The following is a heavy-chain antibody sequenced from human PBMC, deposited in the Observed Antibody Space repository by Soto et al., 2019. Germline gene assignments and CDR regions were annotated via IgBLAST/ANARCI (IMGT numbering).Heavy chain of an antibody. CDR3: ARVHRYCSGGSCPLGAFDI. Sequence: GGSLRLSCAASGFTFSSYGMHWVRQAPGKGLEWVAVIWYDGSNKYYADSVKGRFTISRDNSKNTLYLQMNSLRAEDTAVYYCARVHRYCSGGSCPLGAFDIWGQGTMVTVSS. D-gene: IGHD2-15*01. CDR2: IWYDGSNK. CDR1: GFTFSSYG. V-gene: IGHV3-33*01. J-gene: IGHJ3*02.